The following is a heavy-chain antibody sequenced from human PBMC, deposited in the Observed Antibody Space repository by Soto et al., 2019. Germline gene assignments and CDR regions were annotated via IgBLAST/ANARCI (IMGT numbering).Heavy chain of an antibody. CDR2: INHSGST. J-gene: IGHJ6*02. D-gene: IGHD2-2*01. V-gene: IGHV4-34*01. CDR3: ASEDIVVVPAAPDYYYYYGMDV. CDR1: GGSFSGYY. Sequence: PSETLSLTCAVYGGSFSGYYWSWIRQPPGKGLEWIGEINHSGSTNYNPSLKSRVTISVDTSKNQFSLKLSSVTAADTAVYYCASEDIVVVPAAPDYYYYYGMDVWGQGTTVTVSS.